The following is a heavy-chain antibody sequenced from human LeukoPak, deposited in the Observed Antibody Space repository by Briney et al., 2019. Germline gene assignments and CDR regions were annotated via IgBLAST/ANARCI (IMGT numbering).Heavy chain of an antibody. CDR3: AHVAGWAAAGTYYFDY. Sequence: PGGSLRPSCAASGFTFSSYAMSWVRQAPGKGLEWVSAISGSGGSTYYADSVKGRFTISRDNSKNTLYLQMNSLRAEDTAVYYCAHVAGWAAAGTYYFDYWGQGTLVTVSS. CDR1: GFTFSSYA. J-gene: IGHJ4*02. CDR2: ISGSGGST. D-gene: IGHD6-13*01. V-gene: IGHV3-23*01.